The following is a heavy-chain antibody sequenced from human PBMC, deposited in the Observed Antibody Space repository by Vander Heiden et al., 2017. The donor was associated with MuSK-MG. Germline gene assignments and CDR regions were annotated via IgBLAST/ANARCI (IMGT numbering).Heavy chain of an antibody. CDR2: ISGSGGTT. Sequence: EVKLLESGGGLVQPGGSLRLPCAATGFRFTNYAMNWVRQAPGKGLEWVSGISGSGGTTDHADPVKGRFAISRDNSKNTLYLQMNSLRAEDTAMYYCARSDDLDNWGQGTLVAVSS. CDR1: GFRFTNYA. J-gene: IGHJ4*02. CDR3: ARSDDLDN. V-gene: IGHV3-23*01.